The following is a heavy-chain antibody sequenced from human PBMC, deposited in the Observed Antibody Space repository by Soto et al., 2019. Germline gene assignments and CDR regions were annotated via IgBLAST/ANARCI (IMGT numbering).Heavy chain of an antibody. J-gene: IGHJ4*02. Sequence: QVQLVQSGAEVKKPGASVKVSCKASGYTFTSYGINWVRQAPGQGLEWMGRVSTYNGNTNYAPRFQGRVPMTTDTSTTTAYMELRSLRSDDTATYYCARERALTVSTLLGYWGQGTLVSVSS. CDR2: VSTYNGNT. D-gene: IGHD2-21*01. V-gene: IGHV1-18*01. CDR1: GYTFTSYG. CDR3: ARERALTVSTLLGY.